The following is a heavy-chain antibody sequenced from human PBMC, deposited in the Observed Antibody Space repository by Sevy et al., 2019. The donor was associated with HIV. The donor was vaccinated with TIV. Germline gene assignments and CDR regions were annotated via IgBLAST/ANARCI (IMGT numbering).Heavy chain of an antibody. V-gene: IGHV3-48*03. CDR1: GFTFSSYE. J-gene: IGHJ5*02. CDR3: ARVDANYDKGFDP. CDR2: ISSSGTTI. Sequence: GESLKISCEACGFTFSSYEMNWVRQAPGKGLEWVSYISSSGTTIKYADSVKGRFTISRDNAKNSLYMQMNSLRAEDTAVYYCARVDANYDKGFDPWGQGTLVTVSS. D-gene: IGHD3-22*01.